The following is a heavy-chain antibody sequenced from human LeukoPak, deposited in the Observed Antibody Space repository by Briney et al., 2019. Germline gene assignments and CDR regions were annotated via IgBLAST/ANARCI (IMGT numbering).Heavy chain of an antibody. J-gene: IGHJ3*02. V-gene: IGHV1-46*01. Sequence: ASVKVSCKASGYTFTSYYMHWVRQAPGQGLEWMGIINPSGGSISYAQKFQGRVTMTRDMSTSTVYMELSSLRSEDTAVYYCARDRRGWRRVGATPRGDAFDIWGQGTMVTVSS. CDR3: ARDRRGWRRVGATPRGDAFDI. CDR2: INPSGGSI. D-gene: IGHD1-26*01. CDR1: GYTFTSYY.